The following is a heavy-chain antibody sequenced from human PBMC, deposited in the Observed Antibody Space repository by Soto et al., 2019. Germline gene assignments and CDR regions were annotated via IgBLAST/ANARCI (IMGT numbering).Heavy chain of an antibody. Sequence: SVKVSCKASGGTFSSYAISWVRQAPGQGLEWMGGIIPIFGTANYAQKFQGRVTITADESTSTAYMELSSLRSEDTAVYYCARDQNTYCGGDCSKSPFDYWGQGTLVTVSS. CDR2: IIPIFGTA. CDR3: ARDQNTYCGGDCSKSPFDY. J-gene: IGHJ4*02. V-gene: IGHV1-69*13. D-gene: IGHD2-21*02. CDR1: GGTFSSYA.